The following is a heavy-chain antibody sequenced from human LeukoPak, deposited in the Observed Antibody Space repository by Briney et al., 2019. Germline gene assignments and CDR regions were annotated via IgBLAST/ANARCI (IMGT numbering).Heavy chain of an antibody. V-gene: IGHV3-9*01. D-gene: IGHD2-2*01. CDR3: AKGYCSSTSCYPFDY. Sequence: GRSLRLSCAASGFSFDDYAMHWVRQAPGKGLKWVSGISWNSGSIGYADSVKGRFTISRDNAKNSLYLQMNSLRAEDTALYYCAKGYCSSTSCYPFDYWGQGTLVTVSS. CDR2: ISWNSGSI. CDR1: GFSFDDYA. J-gene: IGHJ4*02.